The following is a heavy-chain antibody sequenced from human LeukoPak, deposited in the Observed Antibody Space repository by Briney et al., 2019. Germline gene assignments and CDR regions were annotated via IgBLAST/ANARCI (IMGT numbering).Heavy chain of an antibody. CDR2: IYTSGST. Sequence: SETLSLTCTVSGGSISSYYWSWIRQPPGKGLEWIGYIYTSGSTNYNPSLKSRVTISVDTSKNQFSLKLISVSAADTAVYYCAGQSGVLTGWPFDYWGQGNLVTVSS. V-gene: IGHV4-4*09. D-gene: IGHD3-9*01. CDR3: AGQSGVLTGWPFDY. J-gene: IGHJ4*02. CDR1: GGSISSYY.